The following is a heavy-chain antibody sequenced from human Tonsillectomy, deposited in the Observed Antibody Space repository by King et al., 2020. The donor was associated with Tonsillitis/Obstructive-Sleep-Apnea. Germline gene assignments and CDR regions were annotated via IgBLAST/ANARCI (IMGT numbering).Heavy chain of an antibody. CDR3: ARGLRLRRTVGAFDI. CDR1: GGSISSYY. CDR2: IYYSGST. V-gene: IGHV4-59*01. J-gene: IGHJ3*02. D-gene: IGHD4-17*01. Sequence: VQLQESGPGLVKPSETLSLTCTVSGGSISSYYWSWIRQPPGKGLEWIGYIYYSGSTNYNPSLKSRVTISVDTSKNQFSLKLSSVTAADTAVYYCARGLRLRRTVGAFDIWGQGTMVTVSS.